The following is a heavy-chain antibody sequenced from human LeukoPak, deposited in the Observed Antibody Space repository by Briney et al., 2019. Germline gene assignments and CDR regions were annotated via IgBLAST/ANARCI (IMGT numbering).Heavy chain of an antibody. CDR2: IYYSGST. CDR1: GGSISSYY. CDR3: ARSFSGYDLAYYYYMGV. Sequence: SETLSLTCTVSGGSISSYYWSWIRQPPGKGLEWIGYIYYSGSTSYNPSLKSRVTISVDTSKNQFSLKLSSVTAADTAVYYCARSFSGYDLAYYYYMGVWGKGTTVTVSS. V-gene: IGHV4-59*01. D-gene: IGHD5-12*01. J-gene: IGHJ6*03.